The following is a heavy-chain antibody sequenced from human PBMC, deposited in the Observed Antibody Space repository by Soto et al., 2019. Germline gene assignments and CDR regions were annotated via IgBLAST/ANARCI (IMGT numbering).Heavy chain of an antibody. V-gene: IGHV1-69*13. CDR1: GGTFSSYA. CDR3: ARVTDYDFWSGYLDV. Sequence: SVKVSCKASGGTFSSYAISWVRQAPGQGLKWMGGIIPIFGTANYAQKFQGRVTITADESTSTAYMELSSLRSEDTAVYYCARVTDYDFWSGYLDVWGQGTTVTVSS. J-gene: IGHJ6*02. CDR2: IIPIFGTA. D-gene: IGHD3-3*01.